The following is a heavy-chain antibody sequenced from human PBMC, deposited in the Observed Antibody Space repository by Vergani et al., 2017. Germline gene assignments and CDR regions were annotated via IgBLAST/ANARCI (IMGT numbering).Heavy chain of an antibody. V-gene: IGHV4-39*01. CDR3: ARGPDWNDETDWYVDL. CDR1: GGSISSSSYY. D-gene: IGHD1-1*01. CDR2: IYYSGIT. Sequence: QLQLQESGPGLVKPSETLSLTCTVSGGSISSSSYYWGWIRQPPGKGLEWIGSIYYSGITYYNPSLKSRVTISVDTSKNQFSLKLSSVTAADTAVYYCARGPDWNDETDWYVDLWGRGTLVTVSS. J-gene: IGHJ2*01.